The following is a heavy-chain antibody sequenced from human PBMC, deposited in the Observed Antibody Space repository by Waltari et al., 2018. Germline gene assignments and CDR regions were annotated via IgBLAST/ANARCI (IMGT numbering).Heavy chain of an antibody. CDR1: GYTFTSYG. CDR3: ASLIVAARPWFDP. Sequence: QVQLVQSGAEVKKPGASVKVSCKASGYTFTSYGISWVRQAPGQGLEWMGGVSAYNGNTNQCQKPQGRVTMTTDTSTSTASMELSSLRSEDTAVYYCASLIVAARPWFDPWGQGTLVTVSS. CDR2: VSAYNGNT. D-gene: IGHD6-6*01. J-gene: IGHJ5*02. V-gene: IGHV1-18*01.